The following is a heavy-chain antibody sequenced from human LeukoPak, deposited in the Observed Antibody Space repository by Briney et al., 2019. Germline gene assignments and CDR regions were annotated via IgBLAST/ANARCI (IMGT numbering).Heavy chain of an antibody. V-gene: IGHV3-48*03. CDR1: GFSFSSYE. CDR2: ISSSGSTT. Sequence: GGSLRLSCAASGFSFSSYEMNWVRQAPGKGLEWISYISSSGSTTYYADSVKGRFTISRDNAKNSLYLQMNSLRAEDTAVYYCAELGITMIGGVWGKGTTVTISS. D-gene: IGHD3-10*02. CDR3: AELGITMIGGV. J-gene: IGHJ6*04.